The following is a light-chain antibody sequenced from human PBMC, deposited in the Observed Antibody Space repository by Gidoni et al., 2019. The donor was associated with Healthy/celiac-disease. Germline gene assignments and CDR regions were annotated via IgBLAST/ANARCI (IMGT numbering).Light chain of an antibody. CDR1: QSVSSY. CDR3: QQRSDWPTWT. CDR2: DAS. J-gene: IGKJ1*01. V-gene: IGKV3-11*01. Sequence: EIVLTQSPATLSLSPGERATLPCRASQSVSSYLAWYQQKPGQAPRLLIYDASNRATGIPARCSGSGGGTDFSLTISSLEPEDFEVYYCQQRSDWPTWTFGQGTKVEIK.